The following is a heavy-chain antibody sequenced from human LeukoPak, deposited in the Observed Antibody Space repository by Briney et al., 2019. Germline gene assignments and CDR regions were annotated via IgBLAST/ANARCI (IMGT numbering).Heavy chain of an antibody. CDR2: MSFDGTTK. J-gene: IGHJ5*02. CDR3: ARQAIRGVNSWFDP. Sequence: GGSLRLSCAASGFNTGVSSMHWVRQAPGKGLEWVAVMSFDGTTKLYAHSLKGRFTISRDNSKNTVYLQMRSLRPEDTAVYFCARQAIRGVNSWFDPWGQGTLVTVSS. D-gene: IGHD3-10*01. CDR1: GFNTGVSS. V-gene: IGHV3-30*04.